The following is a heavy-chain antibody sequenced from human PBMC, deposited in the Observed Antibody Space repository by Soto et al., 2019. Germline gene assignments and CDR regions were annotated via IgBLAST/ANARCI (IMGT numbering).Heavy chain of an antibody. J-gene: IGHJ3*02. V-gene: IGHV3-30*18. CDR2: ISYDGSNK. CDR1: GFTFSSYG. D-gene: IGHD3-9*01. CDR3: AKDPYDFWSGYRYYDILTGWRDVDAFDI. Sequence: GGSLRLSCAASGFTFSSYGMHWVRQAPGKGLEWVAVISYDGSNKYYADSVKGRFTISRDNSKNTLYLQMNSLRAEDTAVYYCAKDPYDFWSGYRYYDILTGWRDVDAFDIWGQGTMVTVSS.